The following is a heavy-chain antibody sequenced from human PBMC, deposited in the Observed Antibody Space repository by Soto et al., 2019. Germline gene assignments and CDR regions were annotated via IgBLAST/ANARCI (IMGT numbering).Heavy chain of an antibody. V-gene: IGHV1-18*01. D-gene: IGHD2-8*01. J-gene: IGHJ6*02. CDR3: ARDSVRYCRDAVCYQVYYYFAMDV. CDR2: ISASNGNT. Sequence: QVQLVQSGAEVKNSGASVKVSCKASGYTFTSYGFSWVRQAPGQGLEWMGWISASNGNTNNAQKLQGRVTMTTDTSTGTASMELRSLRSDDTATYYCARDSVRYCRDAVCYQVYYYFAMDVWGQGTTVTVS. CDR1: GYTFTSYG.